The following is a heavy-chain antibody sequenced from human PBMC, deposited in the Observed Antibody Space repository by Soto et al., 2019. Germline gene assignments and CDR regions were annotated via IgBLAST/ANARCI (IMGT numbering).Heavy chain of an antibody. Sequence: SETLSLTCSVSAGSISRYYWGWVRRSPGEGLEWIAHISYTVDASYNPSLKSRVTISLDTSKNQIALRLMSVTAADTAVYYCVGSLMSRAMESFDYWGQGTLVTVSS. CDR3: VGSLMSRAMESFDY. V-gene: IGHV4-59*01. CDR1: AGSISRYY. D-gene: IGHD5-18*01. J-gene: IGHJ4*02. CDR2: ISYTVDA.